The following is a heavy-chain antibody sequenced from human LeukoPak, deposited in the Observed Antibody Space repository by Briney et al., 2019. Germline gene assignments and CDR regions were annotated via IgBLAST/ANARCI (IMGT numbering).Heavy chain of an antibody. CDR3: ARVYRGAVAVFFDY. V-gene: IGHV4-59*01. CDR1: GGSISSYY. Sequence: SETLSLTCTVSGGSISSYYWSWIRQPPGKGLEWIGYIYYSGSTNYNPSLKSRVTISVDTSKNQFSLKLSSVTAADTAVYYCARVYRGAVAVFFDYWGEGTLVTVSS. J-gene: IGHJ4*02. D-gene: IGHD6-19*01. CDR2: IYYSGST.